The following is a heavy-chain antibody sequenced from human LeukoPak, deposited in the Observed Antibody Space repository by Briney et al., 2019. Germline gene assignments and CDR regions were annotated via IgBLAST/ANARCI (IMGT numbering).Heavy chain of an antibody. CDR2: VYYSGST. CDR3: ARSATVTTGYFDY. V-gene: IGHV4-39*07. J-gene: IGHJ4*02. CDR1: GGSMSSTTYY. Sequence: SETLSLTCAVSGGSMSSTTYYWNWIRQPPGKGLEWIGSVYYSGSTYYNPSLKSRVTISIDTSKNLFSLKLDSLTAADTAVYYCARSATVTTGYFDYWGQGTLVAVSP. D-gene: IGHD4-17*01.